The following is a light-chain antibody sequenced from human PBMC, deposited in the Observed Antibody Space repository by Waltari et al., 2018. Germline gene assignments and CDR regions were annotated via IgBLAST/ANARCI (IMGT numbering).Light chain of an antibody. CDR2: LGS. CDR3: MQALQTPIT. J-gene: IGKJ5*01. Sequence: DFVMTPSPLSLPVTPGEPASISCSSSQSLLHSNGYNYLDWYLQKPGQSPQLLIYLGSNRASGVPDRFSGSGSGTDFTLKISRVEAEDVGVYYCMQALQTPITFGQGTRLEIK. CDR1: QSLLHSNGYNY. V-gene: IGKV2-28*01.